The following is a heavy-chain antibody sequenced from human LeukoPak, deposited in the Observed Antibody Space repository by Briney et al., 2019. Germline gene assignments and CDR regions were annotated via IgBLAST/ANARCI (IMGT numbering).Heavy chain of an antibody. V-gene: IGHV1-69*04. CDR1: GGTFISYA. CDR2: ITPILGIA. J-gene: IGHJ3*02. Sequence: SVKVSCKASGGTFISYAISWVRQAPGQGLEWMGRITPILGIANYAQKFQGRVTITADKSTSTAYMELSSLRSEDTAVYYCARDGPVAGTTETKDAFDIWGQGTMVTVSS. D-gene: IGHD1-1*01. CDR3: ARDGPVAGTTETKDAFDI.